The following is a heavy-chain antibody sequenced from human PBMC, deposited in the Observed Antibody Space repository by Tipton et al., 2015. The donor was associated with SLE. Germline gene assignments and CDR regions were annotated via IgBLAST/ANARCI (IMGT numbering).Heavy chain of an antibody. CDR3: ARLGPPGSWSYYFDY. J-gene: IGHJ4*02. V-gene: IGHV3-11*04. CDR1: GFTFSDYY. D-gene: IGHD6-13*01. CDR2: ISSSGSTI. Sequence: GSLRLCCAASGFTFSDYYMSWIRQAPGKGLEWVSYISSSGSTIYYADSVKGRFTISRDNAKNSLYLQMNSLRAEDTAVYYCARLGPPGSWSYYFDYWGQGTLVTVSS.